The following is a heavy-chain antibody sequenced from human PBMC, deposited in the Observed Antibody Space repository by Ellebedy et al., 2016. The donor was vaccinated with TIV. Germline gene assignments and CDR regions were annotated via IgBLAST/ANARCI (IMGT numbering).Heavy chain of an antibody. J-gene: IGHJ5*02. CDR3: ARAPSIVYGSGSYRFAP. CDR2: INSNSGGT. V-gene: IGHV1-2*04. D-gene: IGHD3-10*01. Sequence: AASVKVSCKASGYTFTGYYIHWVRQAPGQGLEWMGWINSNSGGTKYTQKFQGWVTMTRDTSISTANMELSSLKFDDTAVYYCARAPSIVYGSGSYRFAPWGQGTLVTVTS. CDR1: GYTFTGYY.